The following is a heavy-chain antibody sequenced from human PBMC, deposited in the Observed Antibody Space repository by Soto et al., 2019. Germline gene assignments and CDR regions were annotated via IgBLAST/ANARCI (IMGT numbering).Heavy chain of an antibody. J-gene: IGHJ4*02. CDR1: GYSFTSYW. V-gene: IGHV5-10-1*01. Sequence: GESLKISCKGSGYSFTSYWISWVRQMPGKGLEWMGRIDPSDSYTNYSPSFQGHVTISADKSISTAYLQWSSLKASDTAMYYCASGLHYYDSSGYFDYWGQGTLVTVSS. D-gene: IGHD3-22*01. CDR3: ASGLHYYDSSGYFDY. CDR2: IDPSDSYT.